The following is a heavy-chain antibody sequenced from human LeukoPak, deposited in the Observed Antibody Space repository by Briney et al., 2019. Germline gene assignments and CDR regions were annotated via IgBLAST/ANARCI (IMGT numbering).Heavy chain of an antibody. J-gene: IGHJ4*02. Sequence: ASVKVSCKASGHTFTSYYMHWVRQAPGQGLEWMGIINPSGGSTSYAQKFQGRVTMTRDMSTSTAYMELSSLRSEDTAVYYCARAPPVGPFDYWGQGTLVTVSS. V-gene: IGHV1-46*01. CDR2: INPSGGST. CDR1: GHTFTSYY. CDR3: ARAPPVGPFDY.